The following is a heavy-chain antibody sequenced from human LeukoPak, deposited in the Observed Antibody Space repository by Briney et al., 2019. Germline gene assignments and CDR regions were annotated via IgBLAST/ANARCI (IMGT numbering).Heavy chain of an antibody. Sequence: SETLSLTCTVSGGSIGSYYWSWIRQPPGKGLEWIGYIYYSGSTNYNPSLKSRVTISVDSSKNQFSLKLSSVTAADTAVYYCAREAPNGVGAIGHFDYWGQGTLVTVSS. CDR1: GGSIGSYY. V-gene: IGHV4-59*01. D-gene: IGHD1-26*01. J-gene: IGHJ4*02. CDR3: AREAPNGVGAIGHFDY. CDR2: IYYSGST.